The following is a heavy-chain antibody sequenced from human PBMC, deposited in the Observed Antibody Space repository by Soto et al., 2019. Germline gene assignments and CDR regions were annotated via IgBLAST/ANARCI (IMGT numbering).Heavy chain of an antibody. Sequence: QVQLVESGGGVVQPGRSLRLSCAASGFTFSSYAMHWVRQAPGKGLGWVAVISYDGSNKYYADSVMGRFTISRDNSKNTLYLQMNSLRAEDTAVYYCAREIIAAAGIHFDYWGQGTLVTVSS. CDR3: AREIIAAAGIHFDY. CDR2: ISYDGSNK. CDR1: GFTFSSYA. D-gene: IGHD6-13*01. J-gene: IGHJ4*02. V-gene: IGHV3-30-3*01.